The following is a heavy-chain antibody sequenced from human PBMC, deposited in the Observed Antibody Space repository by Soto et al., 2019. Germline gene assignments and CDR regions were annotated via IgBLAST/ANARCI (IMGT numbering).Heavy chain of an antibody. CDR2: IIPIFGTA. D-gene: IGHD4-17*01. V-gene: IGHV1-69*01. Sequence: QVQLVQSGAEVKKPGSSVKVSCKASGGTFSSYAISWVRQAPGQGLEWMGGIIPIFGTANYAQKFQGRVTITADESTSTAYMELSSLGSEDTAGYYCARYSYGGTYYYYYGMDVWGQGTTVTVSS. CDR3: ARYSYGGTYYYYYGMDV. CDR1: GGTFSSYA. J-gene: IGHJ6*02.